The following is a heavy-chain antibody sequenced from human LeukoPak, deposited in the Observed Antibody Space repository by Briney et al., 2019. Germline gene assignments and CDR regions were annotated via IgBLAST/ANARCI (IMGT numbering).Heavy chain of an antibody. CDR3: ARELWFANAPGSWLDP. Sequence: SQTLSLTCVVYGDSISSGAYSWSWIRQPPGKGLEWIGYVFHTGSTFYKPSLKSRVTISVDNSKNQFSLRLNSVTAADTAVYYCARELWFANAPGSWLDPWGQGTLVTVSS. D-gene: IGHD3-10*01. J-gene: IGHJ5*02. CDR1: GDSISSGAYS. CDR2: VFHTGST. V-gene: IGHV4-30-2*01.